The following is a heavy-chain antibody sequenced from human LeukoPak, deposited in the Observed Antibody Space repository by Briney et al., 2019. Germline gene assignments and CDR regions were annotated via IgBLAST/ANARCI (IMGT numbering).Heavy chain of an antibody. Sequence: GGSLRLSCAASGFTFSSYAMSWVRQAPGKGLEWVSAISGSGGSTYYADSVKGRFTISRDNSKNTLYLQMNSLRAEDTAVYYCARYPRPAGWFGDRGGAFDIWGQGTMVTVSS. CDR1: GFTFSSYA. CDR3: ARYPRPAGWFGDRGGAFDI. V-gene: IGHV3-23*01. D-gene: IGHD3-10*01. J-gene: IGHJ3*02. CDR2: ISGSGGST.